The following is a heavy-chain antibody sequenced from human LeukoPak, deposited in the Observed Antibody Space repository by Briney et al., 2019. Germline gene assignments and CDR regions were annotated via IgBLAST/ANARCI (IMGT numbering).Heavy chain of an antibody. CDR3: ARDYYGSGSYYNHDY. Sequence: GGSLRPSCAASGFTFSSYSMNWVRQAPGKGLEWVSSISSSSSYIYYADSVKGRFTISRDNAKNSLYLQMNSLRAEDTAVYYCARDYYGSGSYYNHDYWGQGTLVTVSS. J-gene: IGHJ4*02. D-gene: IGHD3-10*01. CDR1: GFTFSSYS. V-gene: IGHV3-21*01. CDR2: ISSSSSYI.